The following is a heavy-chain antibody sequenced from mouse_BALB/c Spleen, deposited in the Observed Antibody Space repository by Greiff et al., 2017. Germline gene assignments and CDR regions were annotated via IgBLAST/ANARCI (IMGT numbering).Heavy chain of an antibody. J-gene: IGHJ1*01. D-gene: IGHD1-1*01. CDR2: ISNLSYSI. CDR3: ARDLALSGSSYDWYFDV. Sequence: EVQGVESGGGLVQPGGSRKLSCAASGFTFSDYGMAWVRQAPGKGPEWVAFISNLSYSIYYADTVTGRFTISRENAKNTLYLEMSSLRSEVTAMYYCARDLALSGSSYDWYFDVWGAGTTVTVSS. V-gene: IGHV5-15*02. CDR1: GFTFSDYG.